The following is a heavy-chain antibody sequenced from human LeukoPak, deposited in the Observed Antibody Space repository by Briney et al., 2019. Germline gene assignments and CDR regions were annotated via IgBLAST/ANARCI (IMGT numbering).Heavy chain of an antibody. CDR1: GYSFTSYW. J-gene: IGHJ3*02. Sequence: GESLKISCKGSGYSFTSYWIGWVRQMPGKGLEWMGIIYPGDSDTRYSPSFQGQVTISADKSISTAYLQWSSLKASDTAMYYCARPSYYDSSGYKAFDIWGQGTMVTVSS. CDR3: ARPSYYDSSGYKAFDI. D-gene: IGHD3-22*01. V-gene: IGHV5-51*01. CDR2: IYPGDSDT.